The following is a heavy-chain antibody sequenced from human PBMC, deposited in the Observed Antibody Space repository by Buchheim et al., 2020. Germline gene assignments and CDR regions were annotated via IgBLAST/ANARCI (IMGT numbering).Heavy chain of an antibody. Sequence: QVQLVQSGAEVKKPGSSVKVSCKASGGSFSNYVISWVRRAPGQGLEWMVGIITMFDTATYAQQFQGRVTFTADTLTKTAYMELGSLTADDTAVYYCAGVSKSRGQCTSSSCFPFDDWGQGTL. CDR3: AGVSKSRGQCTSSSCFPFDD. CDR2: IITMFDTA. V-gene: IGHV1-69*06. CDR1: GGSFSNYV. D-gene: IGHD2-2*01. J-gene: IGHJ4*02.